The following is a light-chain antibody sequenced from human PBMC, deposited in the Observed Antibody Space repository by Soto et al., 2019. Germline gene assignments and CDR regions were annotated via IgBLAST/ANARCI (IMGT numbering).Light chain of an antibody. Sequence: EIVLTQSPGTLSLSPGERATLSCRASQSVSSSYLAWYQQKPGQAPRLLIYGASSKATAIPDTFSGSGSGTDFPLTISRLEPEDFAFYYCQQYGTSPWTFGQGTNIQIK. CDR3: QQYGTSPWT. CDR2: GAS. CDR1: QSVSSSY. J-gene: IGKJ1*01. V-gene: IGKV3-20*01.